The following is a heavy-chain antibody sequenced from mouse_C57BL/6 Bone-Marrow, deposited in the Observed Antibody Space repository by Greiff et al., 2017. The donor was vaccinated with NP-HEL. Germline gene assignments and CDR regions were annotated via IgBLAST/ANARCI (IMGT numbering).Heavy chain of an antibody. CDR3: NIYYDYDDWYFDV. V-gene: IGHV14-4*01. CDR1: GFNIKDDY. Sequence: EVQLVESGAELVRPGASVKLSCTASGFNIKDDYMHWVKQRPEQGLEWIGWIDPENGDTEYASKFQGKATITADTSSNTAYLQLSSLTSEDTAVYYCNIYYDYDDWYFDVWGTGTTVTVSS. D-gene: IGHD2-4*01. CDR2: IDPENGDT. J-gene: IGHJ1*03.